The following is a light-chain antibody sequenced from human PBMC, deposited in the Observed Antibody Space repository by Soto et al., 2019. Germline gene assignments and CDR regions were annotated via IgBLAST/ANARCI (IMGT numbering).Light chain of an antibody. CDR1: SRDVGDYNY. V-gene: IGLV2-8*01. Sequence: QSALTQPPSASGSLGQSVTIPCTGTSRDVGDYNYVSWYQQHPGKVPKLMIYEVSKRPSGVPDRFSGSKSGNTASLTVSGLQAEDEADYYCSSFAGSPVVFGGATKLTVL. CDR2: EVS. J-gene: IGLJ2*01. CDR3: SSFAGSPVV.